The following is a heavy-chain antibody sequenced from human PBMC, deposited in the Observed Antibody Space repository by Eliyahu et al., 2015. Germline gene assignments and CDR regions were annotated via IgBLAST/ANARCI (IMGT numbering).Heavy chain of an antibody. CDR1: GYSFTSYW. V-gene: IGHV5-51*01. Sequence: EVQLVQSGAEVKKPGESXKISCQGSGYSFTSYWIGWVRQMPGRGLEWMALIYPGNSDTRYSPSFQGQVTISADKSISTAYLQWSSLGASDSALYYCGRRASGGWRAFDYWGQGTLVTVSS. J-gene: IGHJ4*02. CDR2: IYPGNSDT. CDR3: GRRASGGWRAFDY. D-gene: IGHD6-19*01.